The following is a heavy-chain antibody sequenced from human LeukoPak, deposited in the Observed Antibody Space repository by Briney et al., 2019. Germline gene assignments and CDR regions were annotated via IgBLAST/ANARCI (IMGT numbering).Heavy chain of an antibody. CDR1: GFTFSSYS. Sequence: GGSLRLSCAASGFTFSSYSMNWVRQAPGKGLEWISYIGISSGNTKYADSVKGRFTISGYKAKNSLYLQMNSLRVEDTAVYYCARDTKYAFDNWGQGTLVTVSS. V-gene: IGHV3-48*01. J-gene: IGHJ4*02. CDR2: IGISSGNT. CDR3: ARDTKYAFDN. D-gene: IGHD2-2*01.